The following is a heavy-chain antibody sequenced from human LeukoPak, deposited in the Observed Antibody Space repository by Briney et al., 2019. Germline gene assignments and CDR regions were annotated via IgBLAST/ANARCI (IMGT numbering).Heavy chain of an antibody. CDR3: ARGYYDSSGYIV. V-gene: IGHV4-34*01. CDR1: GGSFSGYY. Sequence: SETLSLTCAVYGGSFSGYYWSWIRQPPGKGLEWIGEINHSGSTNYNPSLKSRVTISVDTSKNQFSPKLSSVTAADTAVYYCARGYYDSSGYIVWGQGTLVTVSS. J-gene: IGHJ4*02. D-gene: IGHD3-22*01. CDR2: INHSGST.